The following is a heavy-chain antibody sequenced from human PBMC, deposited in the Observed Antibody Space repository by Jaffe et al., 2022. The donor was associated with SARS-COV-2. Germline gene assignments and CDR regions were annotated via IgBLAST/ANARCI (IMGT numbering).Heavy chain of an antibody. V-gene: IGHV3-53*01. Sequence: EVQLVESGGGLIQPGGSLRLSCAASGFTVSSNYMSWVRQAPGKGLEWVSVIYSGGSTYYADSVKGRFTISRDNSKNTLYLQMNSLRAEDTAVYYCARARRPLKGDPYYFDYWGQGTLVTVSS. D-gene: IGHD2-21*02. CDR1: GFTVSSNY. J-gene: IGHJ4*02. CDR2: IYSGGST. CDR3: ARARRPLKGDPYYFDY.